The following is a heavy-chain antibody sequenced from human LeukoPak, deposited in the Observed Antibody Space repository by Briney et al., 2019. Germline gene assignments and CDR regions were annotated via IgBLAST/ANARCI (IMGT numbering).Heavy chain of an antibody. Sequence: GASVKVSCKASGYTFTSYDINWVRQATGQGLEWMGWMNPNSGNTGYAQKFQGRVTMTRNTSISTAYMELSSLRSEDTAVYYCARYPQSSSWYVGNWFDPWGQGTLVTVSS. V-gene: IGHV1-8*02. D-gene: IGHD6-13*01. CDR3: ARYPQSSSWYVGNWFDP. CDR1: GYTFTSYD. CDR2: MNPNSGNT. J-gene: IGHJ5*02.